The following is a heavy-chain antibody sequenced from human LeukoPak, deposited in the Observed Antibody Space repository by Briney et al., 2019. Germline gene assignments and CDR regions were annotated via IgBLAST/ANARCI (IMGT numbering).Heavy chain of an antibody. J-gene: IGHJ5*02. Sequence: SETLSLTCTVSGGSISSSRSYWGWIRQPPGKGLEWIGSIYYSGSTHYNTSLKSRVTISVDTSKNQFSLNLNSVTAADTAVYYCARPIRSRDNNWFDPWGQGILVTVSS. CDR2: IYYSGST. V-gene: IGHV4-39*01. CDR3: ARPIRSRDNNWFDP. D-gene: IGHD3-10*01. CDR1: GGSISSSRSY.